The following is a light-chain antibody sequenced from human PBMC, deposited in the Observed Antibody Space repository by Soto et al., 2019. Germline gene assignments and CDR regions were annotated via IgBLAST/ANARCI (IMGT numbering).Light chain of an antibody. CDR2: AAS. CDR3: QQSYSTPRT. Sequence: DIQMTQSPSSLSASVGDRVTITCRAILIISIYLNWYQQKPEKAPQLLIYAASSLQSGVASRFSGGGSGTDFTLTISRLQPEDFATYYCQQSYSTPRTFGQGTKVDIK. V-gene: IGKV1-39*01. J-gene: IGKJ1*01. CDR1: LIISIY.